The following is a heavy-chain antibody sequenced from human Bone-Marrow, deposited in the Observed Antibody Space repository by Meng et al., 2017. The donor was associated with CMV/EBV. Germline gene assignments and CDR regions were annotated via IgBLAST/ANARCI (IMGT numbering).Heavy chain of an antibody. Sequence: QECGPPLLKTPQGLLLTSSFAGVSPSSSSDGWSWVRQPPGKGLEWLGEIYHGGDNHYNPSLKSRVTITIDTSKNQFSLKMTTVNAADTAVYYCARRIDSGFKQWGQGTLVTVSS. CDR2: IYHGGDN. V-gene: IGHV4-4*03. D-gene: IGHD6-25*01. CDR3: ARRIDSGFKQ. J-gene: IGHJ1*01. CDR1: GVSPSSSSDG.